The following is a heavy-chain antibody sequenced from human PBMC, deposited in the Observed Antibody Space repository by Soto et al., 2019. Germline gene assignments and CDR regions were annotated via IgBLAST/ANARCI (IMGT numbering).Heavy chain of an antibody. CDR3: EKYMAGGLPRKPISHPGIAV. CDR2: ISGSGITP. CDR1: GFTFNNYA. D-gene: IGHD3-16*01. V-gene: IGHV3-23*01. J-gene: IGHJ6*04. Sequence: EVQLLESGGGLVQPGGSLRLSCAASGFTFNNYAMTWVRQAPGKGLEWVSGISGSGITPFYTDSVKGRFTISRDSSKNTLSLKMDTRGVENTAVYYCEKYMAGGLPRKPISHPGIAVGGKGPAFPVPS.